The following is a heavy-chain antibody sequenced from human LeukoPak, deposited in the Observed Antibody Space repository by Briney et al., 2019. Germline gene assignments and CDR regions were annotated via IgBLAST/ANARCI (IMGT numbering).Heavy chain of an antibody. Sequence: ASVKVSCKASGGTFSSYAISWVRQAPGQGLEWMGGIIPIFGTANYAQKFQGRVTITADESTSTAYMELSSLRSEDTAVYYCARKITMVRGLGAFDSWGQGTMVTVSS. CDR1: GGTFSSYA. J-gene: IGHJ3*02. D-gene: IGHD3-10*01. CDR2: IIPIFGTA. V-gene: IGHV1-69*13. CDR3: ARKITMVRGLGAFDS.